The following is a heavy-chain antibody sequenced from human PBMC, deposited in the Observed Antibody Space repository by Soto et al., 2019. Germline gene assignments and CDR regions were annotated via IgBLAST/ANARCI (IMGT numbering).Heavy chain of an antibody. Sequence: QVQLVESGGGVVQPGRSLRLSCAASRFTFSSYGMHWVRQAPGKGLEWVAVIWYDGSNKYYADSVKGRFTISRDNSKNTLYLQMNSLRAEDTAVYYCARAAVAPYYYYGMDVWGQGTTVTVSS. J-gene: IGHJ6*02. D-gene: IGHD5-12*01. V-gene: IGHV3-33*01. CDR3: ARAAVAPYYYYGMDV. CDR2: IWYDGSNK. CDR1: RFTFSSYG.